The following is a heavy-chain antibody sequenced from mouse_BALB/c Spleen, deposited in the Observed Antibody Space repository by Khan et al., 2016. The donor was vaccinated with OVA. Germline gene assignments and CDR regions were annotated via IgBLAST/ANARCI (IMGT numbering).Heavy chain of an antibody. Sequence: EVELVESGGGLVQPGGSLKLSCAASGFTFSSYGMSWVRQTPDKRLELVATINSNGGSTCYPDSVKGRFIISRDNAKNTLYLQMSSLKSEDTAMYYCARMARTINWGQGTTLTVSS. CDR3: ARMARTIN. J-gene: IGHJ2*01. CDR2: INSNGGST. CDR1: GFTFSSYG. V-gene: IGHV5-6-3*01.